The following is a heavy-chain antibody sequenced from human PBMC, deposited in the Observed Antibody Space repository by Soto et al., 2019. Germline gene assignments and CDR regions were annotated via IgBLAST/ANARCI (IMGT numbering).Heavy chain of an antibody. CDR1: GFTFSSYG. D-gene: IGHD3-3*01. J-gene: IGHJ4*02. CDR3: ANPARDHDFWSGYYSYYSDS. CDR2: ISYDGSNT. V-gene: IGHV3-30*18. Sequence: QVQLVESGGGVVQPGRSLRLSCAASGFTFSSYGMHWVRQAPGKGLEWVAVISYDGSNTYYADSVRSRFTISRDNSKNTLYLQMNSLRAEDTAVYYCANPARDHDFWSGYYSYYSDSWGQGTLVTVSS.